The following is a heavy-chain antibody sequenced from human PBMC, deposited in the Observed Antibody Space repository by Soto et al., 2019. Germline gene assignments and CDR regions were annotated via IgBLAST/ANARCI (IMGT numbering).Heavy chain of an antibody. CDR3: ARHLGYTNSSRTLYGMDV. V-gene: IGHV5-51*01. D-gene: IGHD6-13*01. Sequence: PGESLKISCKALGYSFTNYWIGWVRQMPGQGLEWMGIIYPGDSDTRYSPPFQGQITISADKSINTAYLQWNSLEASDTAIYYCARHLGYTNSSRTLYGMDVWGQGTTVTVSS. CDR1: GYSFTNYW. J-gene: IGHJ6*02. CDR2: IYPGDSDT.